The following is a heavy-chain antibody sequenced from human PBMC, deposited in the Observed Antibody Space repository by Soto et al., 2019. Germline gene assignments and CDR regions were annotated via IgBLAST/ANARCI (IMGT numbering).Heavy chain of an antibody. D-gene: IGHD6-19*01. CDR3: ARAVAVPDVFAY. Sequence: GASVKVSCKASGYTFTGYAMHWVRQAPGQRLEWMGWINAGNGNTKYSQKFQGRVTITRDTSASAAYMELSSLSSEDTAVYYCARAVAVPDVFAYWAQGTLVTVSS. CDR1: GYTFTGYA. V-gene: IGHV1-3*01. J-gene: IGHJ4*02. CDR2: INAGNGNT.